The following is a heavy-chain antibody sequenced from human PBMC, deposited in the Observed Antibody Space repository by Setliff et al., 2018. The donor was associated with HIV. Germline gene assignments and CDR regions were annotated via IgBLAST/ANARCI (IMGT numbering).Heavy chain of an antibody. V-gene: IGHV3-30*04. Sequence: PGGSLRLSCAASGFTFSSYAMHWVRQAPGKGLEWVAVISYDGSNKYYADSVKGRFTISRDNSQNTLYLQMNSLRGEDTGVYYCAKNVEWILSYFDSWGQGTLVTVSS. D-gene: IGHD3-3*01. CDR3: AKNVEWILSYFDS. CDR2: ISYDGSNK. J-gene: IGHJ4*02. CDR1: GFTFSSYA.